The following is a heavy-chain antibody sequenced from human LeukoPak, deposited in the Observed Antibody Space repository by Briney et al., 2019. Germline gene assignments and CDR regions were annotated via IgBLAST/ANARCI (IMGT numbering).Heavy chain of an antibody. V-gene: IGHV1-8*01. Sequence: ASVQVSCKAPGYTFSSYDINWVRQATGQGLEWMGWMNPNTGNMGYAQKFQGRVTMTRDTSTNTAYMELSSLRFEDTAVYYCARGVYCSGGSCYTYNNWFDPWGQGTLVTVSS. J-gene: IGHJ5*02. CDR3: ARGVYCSGGSCYTYNNWFDP. D-gene: IGHD2-15*01. CDR2: MNPNTGNM. CDR1: GYTFSSYD.